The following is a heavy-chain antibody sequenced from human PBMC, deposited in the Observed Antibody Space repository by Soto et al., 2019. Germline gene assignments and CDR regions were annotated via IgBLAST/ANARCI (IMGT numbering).Heavy chain of an antibody. V-gene: IGHV3-23*01. D-gene: IGHD3-10*01. Sequence: EVQLLESGGGLVQPGGSLRLSCAASGFTFNNYAMTWVRQAPGKGLALVSAISGGGDTTSYADSVKGRCTVSRDGSTNTLYLQMSSLRAEDTALYYCAKGRGGSGSLTPRVDFWGQGTLVTVSS. CDR1: GFTFNNYA. CDR3: AKGRGGSGSLTPRVDF. CDR2: ISGGGDTT. J-gene: IGHJ4*02.